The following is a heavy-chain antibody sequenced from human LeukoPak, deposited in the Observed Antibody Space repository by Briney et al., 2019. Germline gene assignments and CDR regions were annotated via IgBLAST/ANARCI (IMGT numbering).Heavy chain of an antibody. V-gene: IGHV1-2*02. D-gene: IGHD6-19*01. CDR1: GYTFTGYY. CDR3: ARGPIAVARFSFDY. J-gene: IGHJ4*02. Sequence: ASVKVSCKASGYTFTGYYMHWVRQAPGQGLEWMGWINPNSGGTNYAQKFQGRVTMTRDTSISTAYMELSRLRSDDTAVYYCARGPIAVARFSFDYWGQGTLVTVSS. CDR2: INPNSGGT.